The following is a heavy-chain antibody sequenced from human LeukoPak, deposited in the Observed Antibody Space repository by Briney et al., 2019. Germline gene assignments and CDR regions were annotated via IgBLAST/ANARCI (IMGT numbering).Heavy chain of an antibody. D-gene: IGHD6-13*01. CDR1: GFTFSSYW. CDR2: INGDGSST. J-gene: IGHJ4*02. V-gene: IGHV3-74*01. CDR3: ARGNIAAAGIHY. Sequence: GGSLRLSCAASGFTFSSYWMHWVRHAPGKGLVWVSRINGDGSSTTYVDSAMGRFTISRDNAKNTLYLQMNSVRAEATAVYYCARGNIAAAGIHYWGQGTLVIVSS.